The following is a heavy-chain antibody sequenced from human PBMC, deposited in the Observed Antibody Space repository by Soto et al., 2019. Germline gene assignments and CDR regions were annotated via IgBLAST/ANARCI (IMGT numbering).Heavy chain of an antibody. D-gene: IGHD1-1*01. V-gene: IGHV3-11*01. Sequence: QVQLVESGGGLVEPGGSLRLSCAASGFSFRDYYMTWIRQAPGQGLEWVSYITCNGSTLYNADSVKGRFTISRDNAKNLLYLQMTSLRAEDTALLYCARVRGGWTGSDWSGYYFDYWGQGTLVTVS. CDR3: ARVRGGWTGSDWSGYYFDY. CDR1: GFSFRDYY. J-gene: IGHJ4*02. CDR2: ITCNGSTL.